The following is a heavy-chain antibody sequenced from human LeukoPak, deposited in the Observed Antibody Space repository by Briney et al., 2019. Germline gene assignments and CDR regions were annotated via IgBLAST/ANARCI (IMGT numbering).Heavy chain of an antibody. V-gene: IGHV3-23*01. J-gene: IGHJ4*02. Sequence: GGSLRLSCAASGFTFSSYAMSWVRQAPGKGLEWVSDINGSGGSTYYADSVKGRFTISRDNSKNTLYLQMNSLTAEDTAVYYCAKGDLVVLSRNYFDYWGQGTLVTVSS. CDR1: GFTFSSYA. D-gene: IGHD3-22*01. CDR3: AKGDLVVLSRNYFDY. CDR2: INGSGGST.